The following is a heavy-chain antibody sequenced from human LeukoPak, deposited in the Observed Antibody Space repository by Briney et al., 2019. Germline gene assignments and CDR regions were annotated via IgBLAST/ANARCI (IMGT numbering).Heavy chain of an antibody. D-gene: IGHD6-19*01. Sequence: ASVKVSCKASGYTFTGHAMNWVRQAPGQGPEWMGYINTKTGNPTYAQGFTGRFVFSLDTSVSTAYLQISSLKPEDTGVYYCAKGGWVAVTGMDSWGQGTLVTVSS. CDR2: INTKTGNP. J-gene: IGHJ4*02. CDR1: GYTFTGHA. CDR3: AKGGWVAVTGMDS. V-gene: IGHV7-4-1*02.